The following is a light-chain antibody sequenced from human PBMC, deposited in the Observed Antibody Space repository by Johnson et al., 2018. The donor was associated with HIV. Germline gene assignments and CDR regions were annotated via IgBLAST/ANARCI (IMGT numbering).Light chain of an antibody. Sequence: QSVLTQPPSVSAAPGQKVTISCSGSSSTIGNNFVSWYQVLPGTAPKLLIYKDNERPSGIPDRFSGSKSGTSATLGITGLQTGDEANYYCGTWDSSMSAVFGSGTKVTVL. CDR3: GTWDSSMSAV. J-gene: IGLJ1*01. CDR1: SSTIGNNF. CDR2: KDN. V-gene: IGLV1-51*02.